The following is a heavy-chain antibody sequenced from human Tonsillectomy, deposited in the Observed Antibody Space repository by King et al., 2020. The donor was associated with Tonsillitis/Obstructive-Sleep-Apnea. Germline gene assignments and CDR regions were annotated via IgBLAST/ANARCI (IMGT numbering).Heavy chain of an antibody. CDR2: ISYDGSNK. Sequence: VQLVESGGGVVQPGRSLRLSCAASGFTFSSYGMHWVRQAPGKGLEWVAVISYDGSNKNYADSVKGRFTISRENSRNTVYLQMNSLRAEDTAVYYCAKNRAVVPAPIPAYYYYYGMDVWGQGTTVTVSS. CDR3: AKNRAVVPAPIPAYYYYYGMDV. CDR1: GFTFSSYG. V-gene: IGHV3-30*18. J-gene: IGHJ6*02. D-gene: IGHD2-2*01.